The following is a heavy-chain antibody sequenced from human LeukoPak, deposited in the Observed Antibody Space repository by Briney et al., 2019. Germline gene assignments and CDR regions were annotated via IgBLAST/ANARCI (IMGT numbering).Heavy chain of an antibody. D-gene: IGHD3-22*01. V-gene: IGHV3-7*01. CDR3: ASWTNALTYYYDSIGFGY. CDR1: GFTFSSYW. CDR2: IKQDGSEK. J-gene: IGHJ4*02. Sequence: GGSLRLSCAASGFTFSSYWMSWVRQAPGKGLEWVANIKQDGSEKYYVDSVKGRFTISRDNAKNSLYLQMNSLRAEDTTVYYSASWTNALTYYYDSIGFGYGGQGTLVTVSS.